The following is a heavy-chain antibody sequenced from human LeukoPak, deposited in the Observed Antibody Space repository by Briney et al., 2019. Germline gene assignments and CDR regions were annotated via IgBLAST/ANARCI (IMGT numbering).Heavy chain of an antibody. CDR3: ARRRNSLVSFDY. V-gene: IGHV4-34*01. Sequence: SETLSLTCAVYGGSFSGYYWSWIRQPPGKGLEWIGSIYYSGSTYYNPSLKSRVTISVDTSKNQFSLKLSSVTAADTAVYYCARRRNSLVSFDYWGQGTLVTVSS. D-gene: IGHD4-23*01. J-gene: IGHJ4*02. CDR1: GGSFSGYY. CDR2: IYYSGST.